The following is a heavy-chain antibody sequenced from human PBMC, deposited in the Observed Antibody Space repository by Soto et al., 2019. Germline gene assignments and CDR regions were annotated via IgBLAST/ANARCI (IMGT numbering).Heavy chain of an antibody. V-gene: IGHV3-21*01. CDR1: GFTFSDYG. J-gene: IGHJ4*02. Sequence: EVQLVESGGGLVKPGGSLRLSCAASGFTFSDYGMNWVRQAPGKGLEWVSFISRSGTDIKYADAVEGRFTISRDNAKHALSLQMNSLRVEDTAVYYCASFIDGDSGDYWGQGTLVTVSS. CDR3: ASFIDGDSGDY. CDR2: ISRSGTDI. D-gene: IGHD3-10*01.